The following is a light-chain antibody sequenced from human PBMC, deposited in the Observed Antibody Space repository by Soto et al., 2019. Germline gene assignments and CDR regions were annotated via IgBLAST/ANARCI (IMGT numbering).Light chain of an antibody. V-gene: IGKV3-11*01. J-gene: IGKJ3*01. CDR1: QSVSSY. CDR3: QQRSNWPWRVT. CDR2: DAS. Sequence: EIVLTQSPATLSLSPGERATLSCRASQSVSSYLAWYQQKPGQAPRLLIYDASNRATGIPARFSGSGSGTDFTLTIISLEPEDFAVYYCQQRSNWPWRVTFGPGTKVDIK.